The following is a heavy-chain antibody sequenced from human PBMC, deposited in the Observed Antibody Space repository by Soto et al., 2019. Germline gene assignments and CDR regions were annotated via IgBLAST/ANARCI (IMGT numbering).Heavy chain of an antibody. D-gene: IGHD3-10*01. CDR1: GWSFSGYY. CDR2: INHSGST. CDR3: ARTMVRGVEALYYYYYGMDV. J-gene: IGHJ6*02. Sequence: PSETLSLTCAVYGWSFSGYYWSWIRQPPGKGLEWIGEINHSGSTNYNPSLKSRVTISVDTSKNQFSLKLSSVTAADTAVYYCARTMVRGVEALYYYYYGMDVWGQGTTVTVSS. V-gene: IGHV4-34*01.